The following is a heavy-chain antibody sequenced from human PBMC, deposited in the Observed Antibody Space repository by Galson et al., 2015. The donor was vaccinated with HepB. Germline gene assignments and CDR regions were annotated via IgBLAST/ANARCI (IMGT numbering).Heavy chain of an antibody. Sequence: SLRLSCAASGFTFSSYAMHWVRQAPGKGLEWVAVISYDGSNKYYADSVKGRFTISRDNSKNTLYLQMNSLRAEDTAVYYCARDRSGDPYYFDYWGQGTLVTVSS. V-gene: IGHV3-30-3*01. D-gene: IGHD4-17*01. CDR1: GFTFSSYA. CDR2: ISYDGSNK. J-gene: IGHJ4*02. CDR3: ARDRSGDPYYFDY.